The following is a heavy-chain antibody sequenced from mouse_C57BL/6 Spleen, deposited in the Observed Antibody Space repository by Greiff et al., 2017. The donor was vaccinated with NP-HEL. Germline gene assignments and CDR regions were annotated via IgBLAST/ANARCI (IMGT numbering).Heavy chain of an antibody. V-gene: IGHV5-17*01. CDR2: ISSGSSTI. D-gene: IGHD1-1*01. CDR3: ARFGSSYVYAMDY. Sequence: EVKLMESGGGLVKPGGSLKLSCAASGFTFSDYGMHWVRQAPEKGLEWVAYISSGSSTIYYADTVKGRFTISRDNAKNTLFLQMTSLRSEDTAMYYCARFGSSYVYAMDYWGQGTSVTVSS. J-gene: IGHJ4*01. CDR1: GFTFSDYG.